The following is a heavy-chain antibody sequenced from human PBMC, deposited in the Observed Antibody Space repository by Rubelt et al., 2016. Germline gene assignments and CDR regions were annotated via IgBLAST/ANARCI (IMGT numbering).Heavy chain of an antibody. J-gene: IGHJ6*02. CDR1: GFTFSNAW. CDR3: ARDSAIVVVVAATWNYYYGMDV. Sequence: EVQLVESGGGLVKPGGSLRLSCAASGFTFSNAWMNWVRQAPGKGLEWVSSISRSSSYIYYAESGKGRFTISRDNAKNSLYLQMNSLRAEDTAVYYCARDSAIVVVVAATWNYYYGMDVWGQGTTVTVSS. CDR2: ISRSSSYI. V-gene: IGHV3-21*01. D-gene: IGHD2-15*01.